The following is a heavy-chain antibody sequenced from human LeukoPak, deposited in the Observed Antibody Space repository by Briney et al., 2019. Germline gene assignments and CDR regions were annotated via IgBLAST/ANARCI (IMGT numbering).Heavy chain of an antibody. Sequence: GGSLRLSCAASGFTFDDYAMHWVRQAPGKGLEWVSGISWNSGSIGYVDSVKGRFTISRDNAKNSLYLQMNSLRAEDTAVYYCAREYDDAFDIWGQGTMVTVSS. CDR2: ISWNSGSI. CDR3: AREYDDAFDI. CDR1: GFTFDDYA. J-gene: IGHJ3*02. V-gene: IGHV3-9*01. D-gene: IGHD3-3*01.